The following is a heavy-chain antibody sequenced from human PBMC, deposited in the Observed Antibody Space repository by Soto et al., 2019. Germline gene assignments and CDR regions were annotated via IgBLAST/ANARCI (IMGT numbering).Heavy chain of an antibody. Sequence: EVQLLESGGGLEQLGGSLRLSCAASGFTFSNYAMSWVRLAPGKGLQWVAGISNGGGGTYYADSVKGRFTISRDNXKNTLYLQMNSLRAEDTAIYYCAKDSATTRSYFDYWGQGTLVTVSS. CDR3: AKDSATTRSYFDY. CDR1: GFTFSNYA. V-gene: IGHV3-23*01. J-gene: IGHJ4*02. CDR2: ISNGGGGT. D-gene: IGHD5-12*01.